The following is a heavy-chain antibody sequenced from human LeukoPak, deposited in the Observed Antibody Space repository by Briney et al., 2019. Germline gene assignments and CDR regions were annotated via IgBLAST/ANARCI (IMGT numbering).Heavy chain of an antibody. V-gene: IGHV4-4*07. Sequence: PSETLSLTCTVSGGTISSYYGSWIRQPAGKGLEWIGRIYTSGSTDYNPSLKSRVTMSVDTSKNKLSLKVTSVTAADTAVYYCARGYYDSSGYYTEFANWGQGSLVTVSS. CDR3: ARGYYDSSGYYTEFAN. CDR2: IYTSGST. D-gene: IGHD3-22*01. J-gene: IGHJ4*02. CDR1: GGTISSYY.